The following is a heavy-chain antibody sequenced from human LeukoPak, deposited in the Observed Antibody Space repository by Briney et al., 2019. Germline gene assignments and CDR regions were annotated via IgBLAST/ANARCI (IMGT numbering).Heavy chain of an antibody. V-gene: IGHV4-59*01. D-gene: IGHD2-2*01. CDR1: GGSISSYY. CDR3: ARERVVPAASYYYYGMDV. J-gene: IGHJ6*04. Sequence: SETLSLTCTVSGGSISSYYWSWIRQPPGKGLEWIGYIYYSGSTNYNPSLKSRVTISVDTSKNQFSLKLSSVTAADTAMYYCARERVVPAASYYYYGMDVWGKGTTVTVSS. CDR2: IYYSGST.